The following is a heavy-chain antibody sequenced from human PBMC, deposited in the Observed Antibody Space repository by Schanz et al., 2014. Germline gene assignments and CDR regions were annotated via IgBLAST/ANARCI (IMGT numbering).Heavy chain of an antibody. CDR2: ISRDGTTS. CDR3: ARENLNWEAFDI. J-gene: IGHJ3*02. Sequence: QVQLVESGGSLVKPGGSLRLSCAASGFTFSDYYMSWIRQAPGKGLEWVSYISRDGTTSYYADSVKGRFTISRDNAKNSLYLEMTSLRGEDTAVYYCARENLNWEAFDIWGQGTVVTVSS. CDR1: GFTFSDYY. D-gene: IGHD7-27*01. V-gene: IGHV3-11*01.